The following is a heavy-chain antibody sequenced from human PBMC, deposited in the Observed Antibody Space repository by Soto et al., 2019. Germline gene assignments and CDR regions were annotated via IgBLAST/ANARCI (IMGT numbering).Heavy chain of an antibody. CDR2: TYYRSKWYN. CDR3: GTFLSTTSPDV. V-gene: IGHV6-1*01. Sequence: PSQTLSLTCAISGASVSSKSAAWNLIRQSPSRGLEWLGRTYYRSKWYNDYAVSVKSRITINPDTSKNQFSLHLNSVTPEDTAVYYCGTFLSTTSPDVWGEVTTVTVSS. CDR1: GASVSSKSAA. J-gene: IGHJ6*04. D-gene: IGHD2-2*01.